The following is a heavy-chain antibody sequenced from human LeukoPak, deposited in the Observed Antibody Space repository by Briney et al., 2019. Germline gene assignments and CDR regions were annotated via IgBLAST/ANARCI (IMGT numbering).Heavy chain of an antibody. J-gene: IGHJ4*02. CDR1: GYTFTGYY. CDR3: ARDPVNYYGSGSHNFDY. D-gene: IGHD3-10*01. CDR2: INPNSGGT. V-gene: IGHV1-2*02. Sequence: ASVKVSCEASGYTFTGYYMHWVRQAPGQGLEWMGWINPNSGGTNYAQKFQGRVTMTRDTSISTAYMELSRLRSDDTAVYYCARDPVNYYGSGSHNFDYWGQGTLVTVSS.